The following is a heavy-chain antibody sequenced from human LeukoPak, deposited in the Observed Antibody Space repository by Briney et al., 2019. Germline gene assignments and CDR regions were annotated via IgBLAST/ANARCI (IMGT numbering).Heavy chain of an antibody. Sequence: SVKVSCKASGFTFTSSAVQWVRQARGQRLEWIGWIVVGSGNTNYAQKFQERVTITRDMSTSTAYMELSSLRSEDTAVYYCASVTSIAAAVDWFDPWGQGTLVTVSS. CDR2: IVVGSGNT. J-gene: IGHJ5*02. CDR1: GFTFTSSA. D-gene: IGHD6-13*01. CDR3: ASVTSIAAAVDWFDP. V-gene: IGHV1-58*01.